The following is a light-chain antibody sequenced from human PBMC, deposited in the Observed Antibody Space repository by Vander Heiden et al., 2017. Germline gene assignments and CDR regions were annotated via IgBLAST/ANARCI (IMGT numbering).Light chain of an antibody. CDR3: GTWDSSLSAV. V-gene: IGLV1-51*02. CDR2: ENY. J-gene: IGLJ2*01. Sequence: QSVLPHPPSVPAAPGHKVTMSCSCSSSNIGENYVSWYQQVPGTAPKLLIYENYKRPSGVPDRFSGSKSGTSATLGITGLQTGDEADYYCGTWDSSLSAVFGGGTKLTVL. CDR1: SSNIGENY.